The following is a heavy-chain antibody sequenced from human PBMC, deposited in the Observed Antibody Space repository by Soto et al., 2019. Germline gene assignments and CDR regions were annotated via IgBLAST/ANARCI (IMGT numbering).Heavy chain of an antibody. CDR3: AKGYSYGGYYYYGMDV. CDR2: IYTSGST. CDR1: GGSISSYY. V-gene: IGHV4-4*07. D-gene: IGHD5-18*01. J-gene: IGHJ6*02. Sequence: QVQLQESGPGLVKPSETLSLTCTVSGGSISSYYWSWIRQPVGKGLEWIGRIYTSGSTNYNPSLKSRVTMSVDTSKNQFSLKLSSVTAADTAVYYCAKGYSYGGYYYYGMDVWGQGTTVTVSS.